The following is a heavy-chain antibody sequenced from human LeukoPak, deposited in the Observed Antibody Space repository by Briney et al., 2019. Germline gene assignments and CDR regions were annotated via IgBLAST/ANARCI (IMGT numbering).Heavy chain of an antibody. CDR2: ISYDGSNK. V-gene: IGHV3-30-3*01. J-gene: IGHJ4*02. D-gene: IGHD6-13*01. CDR1: GFTFSSYA. CDR3: ARGSLGESDYSSSWYPLGGYYFDY. Sequence: PGGSLRLSCAASGFTFSSYAMHWVRQAPGKGLEWVAVISYDGSNKYYADSVKGRFTISRDNSKNTLYLQMNSLRAEDTAVYYCARGSLGESDYSSSWYPLGGYYFDYWGQGTLVTVSS.